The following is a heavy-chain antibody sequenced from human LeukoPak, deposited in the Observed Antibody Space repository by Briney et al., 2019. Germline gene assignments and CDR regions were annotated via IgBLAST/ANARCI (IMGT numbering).Heavy chain of an antibody. CDR1: GGTFSSYA. V-gene: IGHV1-69*04. J-gene: IGHJ4*02. D-gene: IGHD3-22*01. CDR2: IIPILGIA. Sequence: ASVKVSCKASGGTFSSYAISWVRQAPGQGLEWMGRIIPILGIANYAQKFQGRVTITADKSTSTAYMELSSLRSEDTAVYYCASPALRGYYDSSGYYFDYWGQGTLVTVSS. CDR3: ASPALRGYYDSSGYYFDY.